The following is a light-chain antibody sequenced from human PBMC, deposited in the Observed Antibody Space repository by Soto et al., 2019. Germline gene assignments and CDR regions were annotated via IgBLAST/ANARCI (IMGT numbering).Light chain of an antibody. CDR2: GAS. CDR1: QSVRTK. J-gene: IGKJ1*01. CDR3: QQYDSSPKT. Sequence: EIVMTQSPDTLYVSPGEGATLSCRASQSVRTKLAWYQQKAGQAPRLLIYGASSRATGIPDRFSGSGSGTDFTLTISRLEPEDFAVYYCQQYDSSPKTFGQGTKVDIK. V-gene: IGKV3-20*01.